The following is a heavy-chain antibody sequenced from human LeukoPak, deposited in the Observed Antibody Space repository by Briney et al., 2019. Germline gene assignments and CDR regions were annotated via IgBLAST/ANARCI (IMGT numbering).Heavy chain of an antibody. Sequence: ASVTVSYKASGYTFTSYGISWVRQAPGQGLEWMGWISAYNGNTNYAQKLQGRVTMTTDTSTSTAYMELRSLRSDDTAVYYCARGYYYDSSDHFDYWGQGTLVTVSS. CDR1: GYTFTSYG. J-gene: IGHJ4*02. D-gene: IGHD3-22*01. V-gene: IGHV1-18*01. CDR3: ARGYYYDSSDHFDY. CDR2: ISAYNGNT.